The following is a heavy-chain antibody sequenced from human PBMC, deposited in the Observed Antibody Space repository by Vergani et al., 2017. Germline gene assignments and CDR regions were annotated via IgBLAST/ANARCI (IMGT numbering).Heavy chain of an antibody. CDR3: ATKSCGTPGCQIGYFSE. D-gene: IGHD1-1*01. CDR2: ISYDGTTK. J-gene: IGHJ1*01. CDR1: GFTSSYYG. V-gene: IGHV3-30*03. Sequence: QVHLVESGGGVVQPGRSLRLSCVVSGFTSSYYGMHWVRQAPGKGLEWVAVISYDGTTKYYADSVKGRFTISRDNSKSTLYLQMNSLRTEDTAVYYCATKSCGTPGCQIGYFSEWGQGTLVTVSS.